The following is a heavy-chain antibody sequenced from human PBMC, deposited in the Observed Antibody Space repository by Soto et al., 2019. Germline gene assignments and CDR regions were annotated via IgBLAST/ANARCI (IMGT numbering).Heavy chain of an antibody. Sequence: SETLSLTCTVSGGSFKSDSYHWSWIRQPPGKGLEWIGYVYHTGRASYHPSLKGRVSISMDASKSQFSLDLDSVTAADTAVYFCARDFAFFDSWGQGTLVTVSS. V-gene: IGHV4-61*01. CDR3: ARDFAFFDS. J-gene: IGHJ4*02. D-gene: IGHD3-3*01. CDR2: VYHTGRA. CDR1: GGSFKSDSYH.